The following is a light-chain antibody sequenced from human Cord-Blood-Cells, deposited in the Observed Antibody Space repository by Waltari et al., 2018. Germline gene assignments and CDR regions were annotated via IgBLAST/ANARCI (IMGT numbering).Light chain of an antibody. CDR1: SSDVGGSNY. CDR3: SSYTSSSTWV. Sequence: QSALTQTASVTRSPVPSITISCTGTSSDVGGSNYVSWYQQHPGKAPKLMIYDVSNRPSGVSNRFSGSKSGNTASLTISGLQADDEADYYCSSYTSSSTWVFGGGTKLTVL. V-gene: IGLV2-14*01. J-gene: IGLJ3*02. CDR2: DVS.